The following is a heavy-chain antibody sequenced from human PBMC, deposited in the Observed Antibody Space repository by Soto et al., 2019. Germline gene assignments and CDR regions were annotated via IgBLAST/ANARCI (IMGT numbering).Heavy chain of an antibody. CDR3: SRDVVVGAKALNY. Sequence: GGSLRLSCAASGFTFSNYWMTWVRQAPERGLEWVANIKEDGSEKHYVDSVKGRFTISRDNAKNSLYLQMNSLRVEDTAVYFCSRDVVVGAKALNYWGQGALVTVSS. CDR1: GFTFSNYW. J-gene: IGHJ4*02. D-gene: IGHD2-15*01. V-gene: IGHV3-7*01. CDR2: IKEDGSEK.